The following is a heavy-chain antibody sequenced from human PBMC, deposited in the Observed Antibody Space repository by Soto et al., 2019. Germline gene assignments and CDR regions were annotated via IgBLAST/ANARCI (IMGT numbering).Heavy chain of an antibody. J-gene: IGHJ5*02. Sequence: SETLSLTCAVYGGSFSGYYWSWIRQPPGKGLEWIGEINHSGSTNYNPSLKSRVTISVDTSKNQFSLKLSSVTAADTAVYYCARVYDSSGSNWFDPWGQGTLVTVSS. CDR2: INHSGST. D-gene: IGHD3-22*01. V-gene: IGHV4-34*01. CDR1: GGSFSGYY. CDR3: ARVYDSSGSNWFDP.